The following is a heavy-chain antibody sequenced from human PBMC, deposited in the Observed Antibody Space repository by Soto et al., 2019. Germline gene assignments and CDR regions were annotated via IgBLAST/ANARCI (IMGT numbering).Heavy chain of an antibody. CDR3: TKDRQWLEVGF. J-gene: IGHJ4*02. V-gene: IGHV3-23*01. D-gene: IGHD6-19*01. Sequence: GGSLRLSCEASGFTFSSYTMSWVRQAPGKGLEWVSAITDSGGGTYYAGSVKGRFTISRDNSKNTLYLKMNSLRAEDTAVYYCTKDRQWLEVGFWGQGTLVTVSS. CDR1: GFTFSSYT. CDR2: ITDSGGGT.